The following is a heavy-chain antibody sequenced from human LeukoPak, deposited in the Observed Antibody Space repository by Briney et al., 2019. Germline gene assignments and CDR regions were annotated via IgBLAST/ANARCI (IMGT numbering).Heavy chain of an antibody. D-gene: IGHD6-19*01. V-gene: IGHV4-61*01. Sequence: SETLSLTCAVSGGSISSSYYWSWIRQPPGKGLEWIGYIYYSGSTNYNPSLKSRVTISVDTSKNQFSLKLSSVTAADTAVYYCARSGIAVAGTVYYYYYYMDVWGKGTTVTVSS. J-gene: IGHJ6*03. CDR3: ARSGIAVAGTVYYYYYYMDV. CDR1: GGSISSSYY. CDR2: IYYSGST.